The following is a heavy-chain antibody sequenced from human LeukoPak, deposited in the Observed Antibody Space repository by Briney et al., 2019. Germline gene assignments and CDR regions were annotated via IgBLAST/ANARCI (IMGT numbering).Heavy chain of an antibody. Sequence: GGSLRLSCVASGFSFSSYWMHWVRHVPGKGLVWVSRINPDGSTTSYADSVKDRFTISRDNAKSMVYLQMNSLRGEDSAVYYCARVSIGWYHFDYWGQGVLVSVSS. CDR1: GFSFSSYW. CDR2: INPDGSTT. V-gene: IGHV3-74*01. D-gene: IGHD6-19*01. J-gene: IGHJ4*02. CDR3: ARVSIGWYHFDY.